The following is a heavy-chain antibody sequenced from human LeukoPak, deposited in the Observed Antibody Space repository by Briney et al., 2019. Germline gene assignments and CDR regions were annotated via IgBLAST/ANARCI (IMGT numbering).Heavy chain of an antibody. V-gene: IGHV4-34*01. Sequence: SETLSLTCAVYGGSFSGYYWSWIRQPPGKGLGWIGEINHSGSTNYNPSPKSRVTISVDTSKNQFSLKLSSVTAADTAVYYCARHSFRGSYSYNWFDPWGQGTLVTVSS. CDR3: ARHSFRGSYSYNWFDP. CDR1: GGSFSGYY. D-gene: IGHD1-26*01. J-gene: IGHJ5*02. CDR2: INHSGST.